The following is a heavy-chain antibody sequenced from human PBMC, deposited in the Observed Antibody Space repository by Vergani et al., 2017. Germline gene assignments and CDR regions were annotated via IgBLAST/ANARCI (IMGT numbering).Heavy chain of an antibody. CDR3: ARHSTVEWLVKLGWIDP. J-gene: IGHJ5*02. CDR1: GASIRSSNYY. D-gene: IGHD6-19*01. V-gene: IGHV4-39*01. CDR2: IYYSRST. Sequence: QLQLQESGPGLVKPSATLSLTCSVSGASIRSSNYYWGWIRQPPGKGLEWIASIYYSRSTYYNQSLKSRVTIYVDTSKNHCSLKLSSVTAADTAVYFCARHSTVEWLVKLGWIDPWGQGILVTVSS.